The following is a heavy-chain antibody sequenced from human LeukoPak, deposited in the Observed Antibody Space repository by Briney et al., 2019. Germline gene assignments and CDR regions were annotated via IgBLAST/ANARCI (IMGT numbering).Heavy chain of an antibody. CDR3: ARESRAGVFDY. J-gene: IGHJ4*02. V-gene: IGHV4-30-2*01. CDR1: GGSISSGGYS. D-gene: IGHD3-10*01. CDR2: IYHSGST. Sequence: PSQTLSLTCAVSGGSISSGGYSWSWIRQPPGKGLEWIGYIYHSGSTYYNPSLKSRVTISVDRSKNQFSLKLSSVTAADTAVYYCARESRAGVFDYWGQGTLVTVSS.